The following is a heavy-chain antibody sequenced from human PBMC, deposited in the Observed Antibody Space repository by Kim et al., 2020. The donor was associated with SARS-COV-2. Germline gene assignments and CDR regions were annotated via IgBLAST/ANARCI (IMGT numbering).Heavy chain of an antibody. J-gene: IGHJ4*02. D-gene: IGHD3-10*01. Sequence: SETLSLTCSVSGGSINDYYWSWIRQPPGEGLEWIGSTYNSGSTSQKSSLKSRVTISVDRSKEQISLKLSSVTAADTAVYYCAATGSGSSDYWGQGTLVTVSS. CDR2: TYNSGST. CDR3: AATGSGSSDY. V-gene: IGHV4-59*01. CDR1: GGSINDYY.